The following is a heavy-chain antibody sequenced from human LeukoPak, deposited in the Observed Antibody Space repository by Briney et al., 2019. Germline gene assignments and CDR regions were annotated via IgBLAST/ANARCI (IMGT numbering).Heavy chain of an antibody. Sequence: GGSLRLSCAASGFTFDDYAMHWVRQAPGKGLEWVSGISWNSGSIGYADSVKGRFTISRDNDKNSLYLQMSSLRAEDTANCARALYNRGWYPDYFDSWGQGALVTVSS. J-gene: IGHJ4*02. CDR3: ALYNRGWYPDYFDS. CDR1: GFTFDDYA. CDR2: ISWNSGSI. V-gene: IGHV3-9*01. D-gene: IGHD6-19*01.